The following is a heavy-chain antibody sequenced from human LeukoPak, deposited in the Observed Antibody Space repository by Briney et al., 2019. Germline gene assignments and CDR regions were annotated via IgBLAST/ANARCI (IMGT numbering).Heavy chain of an antibody. D-gene: IGHD5-12*01. CDR2: IIPIFGTA. J-gene: IGHJ4*02. Sequence: SVKVSCKASGGTFSSYAISWVRQAPGQGLEWMGGIIPIFGTANYAQKFQGRVTITADESTSTAYMELSSLRSEDTAVYYCAKSRSGYETSPFDYWGQGALVTVSS. V-gene: IGHV1-69*13. CDR3: AKSRSGYETSPFDY. CDR1: GGTFSSYA.